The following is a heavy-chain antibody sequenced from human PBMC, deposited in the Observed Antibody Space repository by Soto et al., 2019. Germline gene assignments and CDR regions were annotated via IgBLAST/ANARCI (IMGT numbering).Heavy chain of an antibody. CDR1: GFTFSSYG. Sequence: QVQLVESGGGVVQPGRSLRLSCAASGFTFSSYGMHWVRQAPGKGLEWVAVISYDGSNKYYADSVKGRFTISRDNSKNTLYLQMNSLRAEDTAVYYCEKDPQYCSGGSCYGGRQGWFDPWGQGTLVTVSS. CDR3: EKDPQYCSGGSCYGGRQGWFDP. V-gene: IGHV3-30*18. D-gene: IGHD2-15*01. CDR2: ISYDGSNK. J-gene: IGHJ5*02.